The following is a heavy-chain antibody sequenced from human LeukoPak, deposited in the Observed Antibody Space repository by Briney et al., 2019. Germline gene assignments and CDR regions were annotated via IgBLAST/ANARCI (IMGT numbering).Heavy chain of an antibody. CDR2: ITWNSVKI. V-gene: IGHV3-9*01. CDR3: AKDMQPDIVSTCNFDF. J-gene: IGHJ4*02. Sequence: PGGSLRLSCAASGFNFDVYAMHWVRQVPGKGLEWVSGITWNSVKIVYADSVKGRFTISRDNAKNSLYLQMNSLRAEDTAFYFCAKDMQPDIVSTCNFDFWGQGTLVTVSS. CDR1: GFNFDVYA. D-gene: IGHD5/OR15-5a*01.